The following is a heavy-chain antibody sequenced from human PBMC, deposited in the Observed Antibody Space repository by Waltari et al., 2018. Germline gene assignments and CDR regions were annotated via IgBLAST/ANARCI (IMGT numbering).Heavy chain of an antibody. J-gene: IGHJ6*03. D-gene: IGHD3-10*01. V-gene: IGHV1-69*12. CDR1: GITFGSHA. CDR3: ARNYYGSGSYTDV. CDR2: IIPIFGTA. Sequence: QVQLVQSGAEVTKPGSPVMVSCKAYGITFGSHAITRVRQAPGKGLEWVGGIIPIFGTANYAQKFQGRVTITADESTSTAYMELSSLRSEDTAVYYCARNYYGSGSYTDVWGKGTTVTVSS.